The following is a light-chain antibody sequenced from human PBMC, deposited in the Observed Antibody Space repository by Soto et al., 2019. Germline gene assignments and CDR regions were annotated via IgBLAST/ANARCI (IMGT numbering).Light chain of an antibody. J-gene: IGKJ1*01. V-gene: IGKV3-20*01. CDR1: QTGFSTY. Sequence: EIVLTQSPDTLSLSPGERATLSCRASQTGFSTYLAWFQQKPGQAPRLLIYGASSRAAGIPDRFSGSGSGTDFTLTINRLEPEDFAVYYCHQYGNSPWTLGQGTKVEIK. CDR3: HQYGNSPWT. CDR2: GAS.